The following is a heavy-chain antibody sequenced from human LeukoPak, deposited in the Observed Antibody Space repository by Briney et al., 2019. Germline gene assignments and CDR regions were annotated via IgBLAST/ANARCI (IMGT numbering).Heavy chain of an antibody. J-gene: IGHJ6*03. CDR3: AKGPILVDDYYYFYYMDV. CDR1: GFTFDDYG. CDR2: IYSGGST. D-gene: IGHD2-15*01. Sequence: GGSLRLSCAASGFTFDDYGMNWVRQAPGKGLEWVSLIYSGGSTYYADSVKGRFTISRDNSKNTLYLQMNSLRAEDTAVYFCAKGPILVDDYYYFYYMDVWGTGTTVTISS. V-gene: IGHV3-23*03.